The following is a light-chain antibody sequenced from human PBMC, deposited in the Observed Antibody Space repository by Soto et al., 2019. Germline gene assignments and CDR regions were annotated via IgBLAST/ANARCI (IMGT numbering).Light chain of an antibody. Sequence: DIVMTQSPDSLAVSLGERATINCKSSQSVLYDANNKNYLAWYQQKPGQPPKLLINWASTRESGVPDRFSGSGSGKDFPLTISSLQAEDVAVYYWQQYYDTPLTFGGGTKVE. CDR2: WAS. J-gene: IGKJ4*01. V-gene: IGKV4-1*01. CDR1: QSVLYDANNKNY. CDR3: QQYYDTPLT.